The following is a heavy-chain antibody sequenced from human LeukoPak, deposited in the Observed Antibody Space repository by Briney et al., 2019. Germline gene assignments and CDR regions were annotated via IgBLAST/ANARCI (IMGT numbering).Heavy chain of an antibody. CDR3: ASYFDSSGYPPGGIDY. D-gene: IGHD3-22*01. CDR2: LFSGGSI. Sequence: GSLRLSCAASGLTVGSNHMTWVRQAPGKGLEWVSVLFSGGSIYYADSVKGRFTISRDNSKNTLYLQMNSLRAEDTAVYYCASYFDSSGYPPGGIDYWGQGTLVTVSS. J-gene: IGHJ4*02. V-gene: IGHV3-66*01. CDR1: GLTVGSNH.